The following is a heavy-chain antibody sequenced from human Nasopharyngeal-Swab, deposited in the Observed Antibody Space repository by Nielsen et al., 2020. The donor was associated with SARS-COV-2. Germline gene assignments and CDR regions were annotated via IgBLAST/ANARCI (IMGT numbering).Heavy chain of an antibody. CDR2: IYHSGST. Sequence: VRQAPGKGLEWIGEIYHSGSTNYNPSLKSRVTISVDKSKNQFSLKLSSVTAADTAVYYCARVSILKVVVVGYYYYMDVWGKGTTVT. CDR3: ARVSILKVVVVGYYYYMDV. V-gene: IGHV4-4*02. D-gene: IGHD2-15*01. J-gene: IGHJ6*03.